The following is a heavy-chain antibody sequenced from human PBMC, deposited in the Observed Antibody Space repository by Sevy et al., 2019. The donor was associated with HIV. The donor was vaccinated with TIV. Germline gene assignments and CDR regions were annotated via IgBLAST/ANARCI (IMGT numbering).Heavy chain of an antibody. J-gene: IGHJ4*01. Sequence: GGSLRLSCAASGFAFRSHAMHWVRQAPGKGLEWVAVISYEGNEAFYAASVEGRFTISRDNSKKMLSLQINSLRPEDTAVYYCARDGGYSIKWYPLYWGHGTLVTVSS. CDR1: GFAFRSHA. CDR2: ISYEGNEA. CDR3: ARDGGYSIKWYPLY. V-gene: IGHV3-30-3*01. D-gene: IGHD6-13*01.